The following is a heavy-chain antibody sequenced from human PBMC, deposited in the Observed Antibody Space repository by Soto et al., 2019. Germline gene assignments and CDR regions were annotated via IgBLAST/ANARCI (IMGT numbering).Heavy chain of an antibody. CDR1: GGSISSGGYY. CDR2: IYYSGST. V-gene: IGHV4-31*03. J-gene: IGHJ3*02. CDR3: ASFRPGTGAFDI. Sequence: PSETLSLTCTVSGGSISSGGYYWSWIRQHPGKGLEWIGYIYYSGSTYYNPSLKSRVTISVDTSKNQFSLKLSSVTAADTAVYHCASFRPGTGAFDIWGQGTMVTVSS. D-gene: IGHD3-10*01.